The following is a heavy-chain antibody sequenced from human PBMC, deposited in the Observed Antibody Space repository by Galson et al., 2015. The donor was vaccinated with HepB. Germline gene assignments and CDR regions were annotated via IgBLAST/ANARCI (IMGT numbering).Heavy chain of an antibody. CDR2: INSDGSSI. Sequence: SLRLSCAAAGFTFSSYWMHWVRQAPGKGLVWVSRINSDGSSIIYADSVKGRFTISRDNAKNTLYLQMNSLRAEDTAVYYCARGGGYCSSPSCYRVAAPYYYYGMDVWGQGTTVTVSS. CDR1: GFTFSSYW. D-gene: IGHD2-2*01. J-gene: IGHJ6*02. CDR3: ARGGGYCSSPSCYRVAAPYYYYGMDV. V-gene: IGHV3-74*01.